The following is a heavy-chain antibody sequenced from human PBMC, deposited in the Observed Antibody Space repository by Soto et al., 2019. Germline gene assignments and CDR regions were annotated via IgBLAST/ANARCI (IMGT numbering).Heavy chain of an antibody. J-gene: IGHJ4*02. CDR2: IWYDGSNK. CDR1: GFTFSSYG. Sequence: GGSLRLSCAASGFTFSSYGMHWVRQAPGKGLEWVAVIWYDGSNKYYADSVKGRFTISRDNSKNTLYLQMNSLRAEDTAVYYCALYRRHEYGDYFDYCGQASLVPVS. D-gene: IGHD4-17*01. V-gene: IGHV3-33*01. CDR3: ALYRRHEYGDYFDY.